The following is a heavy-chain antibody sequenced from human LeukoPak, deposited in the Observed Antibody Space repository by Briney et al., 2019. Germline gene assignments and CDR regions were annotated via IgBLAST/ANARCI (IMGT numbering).Heavy chain of an antibody. CDR3: ARWTYYYGSGTYYKSHYTFDI. V-gene: IGHV5-51*01. J-gene: IGHJ3*02. Sequence: GESLKISCKGSGYSFTRYWIGWVRQMPGKGLEWMGIIYPGDSETRYSPSFQGQVTISADKSVTTAYLQWSSLKASDAAMYYCARWTYYYGSGTYYKSHYTFDIRGQGTMVTVSS. CDR1: GYSFTRYW. CDR2: IYPGDSET. D-gene: IGHD3-10*01.